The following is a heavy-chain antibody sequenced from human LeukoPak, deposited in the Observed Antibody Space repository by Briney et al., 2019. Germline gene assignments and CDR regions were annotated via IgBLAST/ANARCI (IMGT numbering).Heavy chain of an antibody. CDR3: AIRDDFWSGYYYYGMDV. CDR1: GFTVSSNY. V-gene: IGHV3-66*01. Sequence: LTGGSLRLSCAASGFTVSSNYMSWVRQAPGKGLEWVSVIYNGGSTYYAAYVKGRFTISRDNSKNTLYLQMNSRRAEDAAVYYCAIRDDFWSGYYYYGMDVWGQGTTVTVSS. J-gene: IGHJ6*02. CDR2: IYNGGST. D-gene: IGHD3-3*01.